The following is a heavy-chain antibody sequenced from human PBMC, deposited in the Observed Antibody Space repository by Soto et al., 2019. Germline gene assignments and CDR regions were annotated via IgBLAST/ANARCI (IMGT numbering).Heavy chain of an antibody. Sequence: GGSLRLSCAASGFTFSSYAMSWVRQAPGKGLEWVSAISGSGGSTYYADAVKGRFTISRDNAKSSVYLQMNSLRAEDTAVYYCAREGALKPFSSWGQGALVTVSS. J-gene: IGHJ5*02. V-gene: IGHV3-23*01. CDR2: ISGSGGST. CDR3: AREGALKPFSS. CDR1: GFTFSSYA.